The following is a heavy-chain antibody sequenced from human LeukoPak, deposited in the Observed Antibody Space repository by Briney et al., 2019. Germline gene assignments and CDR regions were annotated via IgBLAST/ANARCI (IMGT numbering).Heavy chain of an antibody. CDR2: VSQSGNT. Sequence: SETLSLTCAVYGGSFSGFYWSWIRQPPGRGLEWIGEVSQSGNTNYNPSLKSRITMSVDTSKNQFSLQLRSMTAADTAVYFCARATDDEFYLYYGMDVWGQGTTVTVSS. V-gene: IGHV4-34*01. D-gene: IGHD3-16*01. CDR3: ARATDDEFYLYYGMDV. J-gene: IGHJ6*02. CDR1: GGSFSGFY.